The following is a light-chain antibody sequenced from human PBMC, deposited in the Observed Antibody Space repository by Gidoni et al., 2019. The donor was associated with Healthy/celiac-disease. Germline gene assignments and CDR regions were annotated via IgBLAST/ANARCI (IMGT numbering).Light chain of an antibody. V-gene: IGKV3-11*01. Sequence: IVLPQSPATLSLSPGERATLSCRASQSVSSYLAWYQQKPGQAPRLLIYDASNRATGIPARLSGSGSGTDFTLTISSIEPEDLAVYYCQQRSNWPPLTFGGGTKVEIK. J-gene: IGKJ4*01. CDR3: QQRSNWPPLT. CDR1: QSVSSY. CDR2: DAS.